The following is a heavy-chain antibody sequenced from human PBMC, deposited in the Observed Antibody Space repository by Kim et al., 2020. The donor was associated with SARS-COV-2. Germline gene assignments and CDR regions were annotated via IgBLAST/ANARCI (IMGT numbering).Heavy chain of an antibody. Sequence: GGSLRLSCAASGFTFSSYSMNWVRQAPGKGLEWASYISSSSSTIYYADSVKGRFTISRDNAKNSLYLQMNSLRDEDTAVYYCARVDILTGYYERYYFDYWGQGTLVTVSS. CDR3: ARVDILTGYYERYYFDY. CDR2: ISSSSSTI. J-gene: IGHJ4*02. V-gene: IGHV3-48*02. D-gene: IGHD3-9*01. CDR1: GFTFSSYS.